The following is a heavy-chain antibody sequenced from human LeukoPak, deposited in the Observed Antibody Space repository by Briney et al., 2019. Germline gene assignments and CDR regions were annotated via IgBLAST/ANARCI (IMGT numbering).Heavy chain of an antibody. CDR3: ARVVLAADGRQLNDAFDI. CDR2: IYHSGST. CDR1: GGSISSGGYY. V-gene: IGHV4-31*03. Sequence: SETLSLTCTVSGGSISSGGYYWSWIRQHPGKGLEWIGYIYHSGSTYYNPSLKSRVTISVDRSKNQFSLKLSSVTAADTAVYYCARVVLAADGRQLNDAFDIWGQGTMVTVSS. J-gene: IGHJ3*02. D-gene: IGHD6-13*01.